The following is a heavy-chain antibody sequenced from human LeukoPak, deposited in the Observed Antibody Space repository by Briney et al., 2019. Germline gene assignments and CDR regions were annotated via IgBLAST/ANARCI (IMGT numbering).Heavy chain of an antibody. V-gene: IGHV3-11*06. Sequence: GGSLRLSCVASGFTFSDFYMTWIRQAPGKGPEWLSYISGSGSYTNYADSVKGRFTISRDNAKNSLYLQMNSLRAEDTAVYYCAQYPMGNYDSGFDYWGRGTLVTVSS. J-gene: IGHJ4*02. CDR1: GFTFSDFY. D-gene: IGHD3-10*01. CDR3: AQYPMGNYDSGFDY. CDR2: ISGSGSYT.